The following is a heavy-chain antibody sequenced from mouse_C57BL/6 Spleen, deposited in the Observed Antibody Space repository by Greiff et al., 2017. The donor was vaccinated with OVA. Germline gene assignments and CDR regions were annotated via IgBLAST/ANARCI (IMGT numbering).Heavy chain of an antibody. CDR3: ARYLVYYYGSSYVWYFDV. Sequence: EVKLMESGGGLVQPGGSLSLSCAASGFTFTDYYMSWVRQPPGKALEWLGFIRNKANGYTTEYSASVKGRFTISRDNSQSILYLQMNALRAEDSATYYCARYLVYYYGSSYVWYFDVWGTGTTVTVSS. J-gene: IGHJ1*03. CDR2: IRNKANGYTT. V-gene: IGHV7-3*01. D-gene: IGHD1-1*01. CDR1: GFTFTDYY.